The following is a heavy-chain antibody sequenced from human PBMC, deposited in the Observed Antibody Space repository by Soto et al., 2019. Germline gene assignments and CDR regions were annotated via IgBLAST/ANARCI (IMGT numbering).Heavy chain of an antibody. Sequence: SVKVSCKASGGTFSSYAISWVRQAPEQGLEWMGGIIPIFGTANYAQKFQGRVTITADESTSTAYMELSSLRSEDTAVYYCAFRITMIVVYYGMDVWGQGTTGTVSS. J-gene: IGHJ6*02. V-gene: IGHV1-69*13. D-gene: IGHD3-22*01. CDR2: IIPIFGTA. CDR1: GGTFSSYA. CDR3: AFRITMIVVYYGMDV.